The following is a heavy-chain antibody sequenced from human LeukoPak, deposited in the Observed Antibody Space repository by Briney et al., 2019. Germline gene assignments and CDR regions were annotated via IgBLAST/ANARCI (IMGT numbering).Heavy chain of an antibody. CDR1: GYTFTSYT. J-gene: IGHJ4*02. CDR3: AKGAGFAEPLPDY. V-gene: IGHV1-3*01. D-gene: IGHD1-14*01. Sequence: GASVKVSCKASGYTFTSYTMHWVRQAPGQRLEWMGWINAGHGNTKYSQKFQARVTITRDTSASTAYMELRSLRSGDTAVYYCAKGAGFAEPLPDYWGQGTLVTVSS. CDR2: INAGHGNT.